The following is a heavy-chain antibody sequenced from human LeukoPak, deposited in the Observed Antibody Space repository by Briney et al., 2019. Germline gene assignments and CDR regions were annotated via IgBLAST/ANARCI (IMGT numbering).Heavy chain of an antibody. D-gene: IGHD6-13*01. J-gene: IGHJ4*02. V-gene: IGHV1-2*04. CDR3: ARDRGEGSSWTDFDY. CDR1: GYTFTGYY. CDR2: INPNSGGT. Sequence: ASVKVSCKASGYTFTGYYMHWVRQAPGQGLEWMGWINPNSGGTNYAQKFQGWVTMTRDTSISTAYMELSRLRSDDTAVYYCARDRGEGSSWTDFDYWGQGTLVTVSS.